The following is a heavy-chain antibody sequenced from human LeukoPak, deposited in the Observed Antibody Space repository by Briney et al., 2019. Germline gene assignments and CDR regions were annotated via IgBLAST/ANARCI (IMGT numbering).Heavy chain of an antibody. V-gene: IGHV3-21*01. Sequence: GGSLRLSCAASGFTFSSYSMNWVRQAPGKGLEWVSSISSSSSYIYYADSVKGRFTISRDNAKNSLYLRMNSLRAEDTAVYYCARDRTVEWLRLRALGYWGQGTLVTVSS. J-gene: IGHJ4*02. D-gene: IGHD5-12*01. CDR1: GFTFSSYS. CDR2: ISSSSSYI. CDR3: ARDRTVEWLRLRALGY.